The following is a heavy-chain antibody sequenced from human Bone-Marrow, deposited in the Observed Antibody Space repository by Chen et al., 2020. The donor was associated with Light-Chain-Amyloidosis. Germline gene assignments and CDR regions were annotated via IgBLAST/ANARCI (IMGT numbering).Heavy chain of an antibody. D-gene: IGHD5-12*01. Sequence: EVHLEQSGPEGKKPGEPLKISGKGSGYTFPNYWIGWVRQMPGKGLEWMGVIYPNDSDARYSPSFEGQVTISADKSITTAYLQWRSLKASDTAMYYCARRRDGYNFDYWGQGTLVTVSS. J-gene: IGHJ4*02. CDR1: GYTFPNYW. V-gene: IGHV5-51*01. CDR2: IYPNDSDA. CDR3: ARRRDGYNFDY.